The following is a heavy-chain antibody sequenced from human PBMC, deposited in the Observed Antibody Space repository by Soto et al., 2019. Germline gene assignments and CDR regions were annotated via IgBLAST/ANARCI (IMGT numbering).Heavy chain of an antibody. D-gene: IGHD3-9*01. CDR3: ARAGSTMYRLHPHFDY. CDR1: GDSVSTNSGA. CDR2: TFYRSGWYS. Sequence: SETLSLTCAISGDSVSTNSGAWNWIRQSPSRGLEWLGRTFYRSGWYSDYADSVKGRININSDTSKNQFSLQLSSVTPEDTAVYYCARAGSTMYRLHPHFDYWGQGTLVTVSS. V-gene: IGHV6-1*01. J-gene: IGHJ4*02.